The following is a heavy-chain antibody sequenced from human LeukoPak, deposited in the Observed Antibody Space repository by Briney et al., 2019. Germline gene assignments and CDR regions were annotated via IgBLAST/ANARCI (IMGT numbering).Heavy chain of an antibody. CDR3: ARDYWGFDY. J-gene: IGHJ4*02. V-gene: IGHV4-39*07. D-gene: IGHD3-16*01. Sequence: WVRQTPDQGLEWVGSVYYSGSTYYNPSLKSRVTISVDTSKNQSSLKLSSVTAADTAVYYCARDYWGFDYWGQGTLVTVSS. CDR2: VYYSGST.